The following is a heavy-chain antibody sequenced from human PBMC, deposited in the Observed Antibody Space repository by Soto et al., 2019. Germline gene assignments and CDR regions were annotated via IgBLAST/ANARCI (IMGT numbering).Heavy chain of an antibody. CDR2: ISGSGGST. CDR3: AKGTRGYCTNGVCYTVDY. Sequence: EVQLLESGGGLVQPGGSLRLSCAASGFTFSSYAMSWVRQAPGKGLEWVSVISGSGGSTYYADSVKGRFTISRDNSKNTLYLQMNNLRAEDTAVYYCAKGTRGYCTNGVCYTVDYWGQGTLVTVSS. V-gene: IGHV3-23*01. CDR1: GFTFSSYA. D-gene: IGHD2-8*01. J-gene: IGHJ4*02.